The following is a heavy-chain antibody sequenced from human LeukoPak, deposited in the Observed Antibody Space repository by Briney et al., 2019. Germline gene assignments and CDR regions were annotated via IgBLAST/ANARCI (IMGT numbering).Heavy chain of an antibody. CDR3: ARLGCSSTSCYSFDY. CDR2: IYHSGST. J-gene: IGHJ4*02. Sequence: SETLSLTCAVSGYSISSGYYWGWVRQRPGKGLEWIGSIYHSGSTYYNPSLKSRVTISVDASKNQFSLKLSSVTAADTAVYYCARLGCSSTSCYSFDYWGQGTLVTVSS. CDR1: GYSISSGYY. V-gene: IGHV4-38-2*01. D-gene: IGHD2-2*01.